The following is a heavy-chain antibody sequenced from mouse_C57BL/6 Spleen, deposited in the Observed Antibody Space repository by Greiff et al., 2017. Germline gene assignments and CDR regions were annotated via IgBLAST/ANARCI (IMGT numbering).Heavy chain of an antibody. V-gene: IGHV1-26*01. Sequence: VQLQQSGPELVKPGASVKISCKASGYTFTDYYMNWVKQSHGKSLEWIGDINPNNGGTSYNQKFKGKATLTVDKSSSTAYMGLRSLKSEDSAGYYCASAYGSSLRYFDGRATGTTVTVSS. J-gene: IGHJ1*03. CDR1: GYTFTDYY. CDR3: ASAYGSSLRYFDG. CDR2: INPNNGGT. D-gene: IGHD1-1*01.